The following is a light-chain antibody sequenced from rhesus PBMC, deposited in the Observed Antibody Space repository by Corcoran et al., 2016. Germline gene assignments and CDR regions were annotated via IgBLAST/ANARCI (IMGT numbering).Light chain of an antibody. CDR1: QGITND. CDR2: EAS. V-gene: IGKV1-25*01. CDR3: QHYYSTPFP. Sequence: DIQMTQSPSSLSASVGDRVTITFRASQGITNDLAWYQQKPGETPKLLMYEASSLQSGIPSRFSGSGSGTDFTLTISSLQSEDFATYYCQHYYSTPFPFGPGTKLDIK. J-gene: IGKJ3*01.